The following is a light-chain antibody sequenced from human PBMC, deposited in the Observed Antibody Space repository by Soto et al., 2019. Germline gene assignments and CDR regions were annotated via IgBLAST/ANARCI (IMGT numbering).Light chain of an antibody. CDR1: QSVSSN. CDR2: GAS. V-gene: IGKV3-15*01. Sequence: EIVMTQSPATLSVCPGERATLSCRASQSVSSNLAWYQHKPGQAPRLLIYGASTRATSIPARFSASGSGTEFSLTISSLQSEDFAVYYCQQYNNWPPKQYTFGQGTKLEIK. CDR3: QQYNNWPPKQYT. J-gene: IGKJ2*01.